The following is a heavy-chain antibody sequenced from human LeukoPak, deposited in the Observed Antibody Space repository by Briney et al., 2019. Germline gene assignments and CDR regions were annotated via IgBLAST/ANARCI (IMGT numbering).Heavy chain of an antibody. V-gene: IGHV4-34*01. D-gene: IGHD2/OR15-2a*01. CDR3: ACRTTADAFDI. CDR1: GGSFSGYY. J-gene: IGHJ3*02. CDR2: INHSGST. Sequence: SETLSLTCAVYGGSFSGYYWSWIRQPPGKGLEWIGEINHSGSTNYNPSLKSRVTISVDTSKNQFSLKLSSVTAADTAVYYCACRTTADAFDIWGQGTMVTVSS.